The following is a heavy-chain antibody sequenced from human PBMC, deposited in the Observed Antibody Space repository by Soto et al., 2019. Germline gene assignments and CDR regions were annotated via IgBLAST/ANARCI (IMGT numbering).Heavy chain of an antibody. V-gene: IGHV4-34*01. CDR2: INHSGRV. J-gene: IGHJ5*01. CDR1: GGSFSGHS. D-gene: IGHD3-22*01. CDR3: STRAYDTNGYYRFDP. Sequence: ETLSLTCAVYGGSFSGHSWTWIRQSPGKGLEWIGDINHSGRVNYSPSLKSRVTISLDTSKNQFSLTLSAVTAADTAMYYCSTRAYDTNGYYRFDPWGQGTLVTVSA.